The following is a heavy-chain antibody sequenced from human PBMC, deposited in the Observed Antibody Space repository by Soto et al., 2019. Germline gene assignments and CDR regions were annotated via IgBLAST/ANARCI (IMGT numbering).Heavy chain of an antibody. CDR3: VGGQYYFDY. J-gene: IGHJ4*02. CDR1: GFPFTTYG. V-gene: IGHV3-30*03. Sequence: QVQLVESGGGVVQPGRSLRLSCAASGFPFTTYGMHWVREGPGKGLEWVAVISYDGSNTYYADSVKGRFTIYRDNSKNTLYLQMKSLRPEDTALYYCVGGQYYFDYRGQGTLVTVSS. CDR2: ISYDGSNT. D-gene: IGHD3-16*01.